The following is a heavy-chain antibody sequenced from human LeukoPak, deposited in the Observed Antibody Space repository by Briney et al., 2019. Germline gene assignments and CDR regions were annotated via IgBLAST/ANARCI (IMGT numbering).Heavy chain of an antibody. Sequence: GASVKVSCKASGYTFTGYYMHWVRQAPGQGLEWMGWINPSSGGTNYAQKFQGRVTMTRDTSISTAYMELSRLRSDDTAVYYCARDLPVGGAFDYWGQGTLVTVSS. CDR1: GYTFTGYY. CDR2: INPSSGGT. J-gene: IGHJ4*02. V-gene: IGHV1-2*02. CDR3: ARDLPVGGAFDY. D-gene: IGHD2-2*01.